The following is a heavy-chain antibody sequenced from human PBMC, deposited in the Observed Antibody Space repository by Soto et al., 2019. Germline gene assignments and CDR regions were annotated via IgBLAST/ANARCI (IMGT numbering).Heavy chain of an antibody. J-gene: IGHJ4*02. CDR1: GFTFDEYA. D-gene: IGHD6-19*01. CDR2: ISWTSARI. Sequence: EVHLVESGGGLVQPGRSLRLSCAASGFTFDEYAMHWVRQAPGKGLEWVSGISWTSARIGYADSVKGRFTISRDNAKKSLYLQMNSLRPEDTAIYYCAKDPSAGAVAPPRDWGQGILVTVSS. V-gene: IGHV3-9*01. CDR3: AKDPSAGAVAPPRD.